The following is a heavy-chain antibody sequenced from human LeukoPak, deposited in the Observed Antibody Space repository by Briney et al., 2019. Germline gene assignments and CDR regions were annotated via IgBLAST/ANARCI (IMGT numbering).Heavy chain of an antibody. CDR2: IIPIFGTA. D-gene: IGHD1-26*01. CDR3: ARTIVGATLGWFDP. CDR1: GGTSSSYA. V-gene: IGHV1-69*06. Sequence: ASVKVSCKASGGTSSSYAISWVRQAPGQGLEWMGGIIPIFGTANYAQKFQGRVTITADKSTSTAYMELSSLRSEDTAVYYCARTIVGATLGWFDPWGQGTLVTVSS. J-gene: IGHJ5*02.